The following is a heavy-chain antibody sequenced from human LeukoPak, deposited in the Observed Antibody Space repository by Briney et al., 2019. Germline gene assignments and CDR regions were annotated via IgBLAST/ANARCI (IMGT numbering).Heavy chain of an antibody. V-gene: IGHV3-74*01. CDR3: ARDMMGPGACIDR. J-gene: IGHJ5*02. Sequence: PGGSLRLSCAASGFTFSSYWMLWVRQVPGKGLVWVSRIDIEGSGTAYADSVKGRFTVSRDDAKSTPYLQMNSLRAEDTGVYYCARDMMGPGACIDRWGQGTLVTVSS. CDR2: IDIEGSGT. D-gene: IGHD1-26*01. CDR1: GFTFSSYW.